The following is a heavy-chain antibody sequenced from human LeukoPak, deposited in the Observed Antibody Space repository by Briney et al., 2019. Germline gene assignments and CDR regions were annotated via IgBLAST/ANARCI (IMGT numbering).Heavy chain of an antibody. CDR2: INAGNGNT. J-gene: IGHJ5*02. V-gene: IGHV1-3*01. CDR1: GYTFTSYA. D-gene: IGHD6-19*01. Sequence: ASVKVSCKASGYTFTSYAMHWVRQAPGQRLEWMGWINAGNGNTKYSQKFQGRVTITRDTSASTAYMELSSLRSEDTAVYYCARSSIAVAGLESDPWGQGTLVTVSS. CDR3: ARSSIAVAGLESDP.